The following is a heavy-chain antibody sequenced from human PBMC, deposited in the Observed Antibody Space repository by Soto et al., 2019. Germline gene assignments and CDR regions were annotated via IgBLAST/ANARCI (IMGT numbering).Heavy chain of an antibody. CDR2: IDPSDSYT. D-gene: IGHD5-18*01. CDR1: GYSFTSYW. V-gene: IGHV5-10-1*01. CDR3: ARDTAMVTGYYYGMDV. Sequence: ESLKISCKGSGYSFTSYWISWVRQMPGKGLEWMGRIDPSDSYTNYSPSFQGHVTISADKSISTAYLQWSSLKASDTAMYYCARDTAMVTGYYYGMDVWGQGTTVTVSS. J-gene: IGHJ6*02.